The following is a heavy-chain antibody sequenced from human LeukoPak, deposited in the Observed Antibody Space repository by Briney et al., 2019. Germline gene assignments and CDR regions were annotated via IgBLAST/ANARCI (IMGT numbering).Heavy chain of an antibody. V-gene: IGHV4-39*02. Sequence: SETLSLTCTVSGGSISSSSYYWGWIRQPPGKGLEWIGSIYYSGSTYYNPSLKSRVTISVDTSKNQFSLKLSSVTAADTAVYYCARDGRWGSGWCDYYYMDVWGKGTTVTVSS. CDR3: ARDGRWGSGWCDYYYMDV. D-gene: IGHD6-19*01. CDR1: GGSISSSSYY. CDR2: IYYSGST. J-gene: IGHJ6*03.